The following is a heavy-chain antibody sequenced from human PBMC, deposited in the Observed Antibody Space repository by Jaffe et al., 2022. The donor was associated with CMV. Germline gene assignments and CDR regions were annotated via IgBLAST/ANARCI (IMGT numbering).Heavy chain of an antibody. V-gene: IGHV4-31*03. CDR3: ARYDFGHGMDV. CDR2: IYHSGTT. J-gene: IGHJ6*02. D-gene: IGHD3-16*01. Sequence: QVQLQESGPGLVKPSQSLSLTCNVSGDSIRSDGYYWTWIRQYPGKGLEWIGYIYHSGTTYYNPSLKSRVTISVETSKTQFSLKLSSVTAADTAVYYCARYDFGHGMDVWGQGTTVTVSS. CDR1: GDSIRSDGYY.